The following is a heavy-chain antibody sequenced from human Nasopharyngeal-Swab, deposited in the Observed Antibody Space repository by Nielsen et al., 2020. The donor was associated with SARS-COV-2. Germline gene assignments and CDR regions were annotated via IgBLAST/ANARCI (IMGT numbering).Heavy chain of an antibody. V-gene: IGHV1-8*01. CDR1: GYTFTGYD. Sequence: ASVKVSCKASGYTFTGYDINWVRQATGQGPEWMGWMNPNSGNTGYAQKFQGRVTMTRNTSISTAYMELSSLRSEDTAVYYCARGSFYYYDSSGYYYSYWGQGTLVTVSS. D-gene: IGHD3-22*01. J-gene: IGHJ4*02. CDR2: MNPNSGNT. CDR3: ARGSFYYYDSSGYYYSY.